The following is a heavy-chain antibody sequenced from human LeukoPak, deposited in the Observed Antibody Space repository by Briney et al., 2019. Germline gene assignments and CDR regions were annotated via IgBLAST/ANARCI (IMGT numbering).Heavy chain of an antibody. D-gene: IGHD5-24*01. J-gene: IGHJ6*02. Sequence: SVKVSCKASGGTFSSYAISWVRQAPGQGLEWMGRIIPIFGIANYAQKFQSRVTITADKSTSTAYMELSSLRSEDTAVYYCARGEMATIRDYYYYGMDVWGQGTTVTVSS. V-gene: IGHV1-69*04. CDR3: ARGEMATIRDYYYYGMDV. CDR2: IIPIFGIA. CDR1: GGTFSSYA.